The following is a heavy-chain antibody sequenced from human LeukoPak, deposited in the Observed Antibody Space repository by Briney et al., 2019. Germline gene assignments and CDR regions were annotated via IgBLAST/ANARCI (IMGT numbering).Heavy chain of an antibody. CDR1: GGTFSSYA. J-gene: IGHJ6*02. V-gene: IGHV1-69*05. CDR2: IIPIFGTA. CDR3: ARRRVAATGYYYYGMDV. Sequence: SVKVSCKASGGTFSSYAISWVRQAPGQGLEWMGGIIPIFGTANYAQKFQGRVTMTRDTSISTAYMELSRLRSDDTAVYYCARRRVAATGYYYYGMDVWGQGTTVTVSS. D-gene: IGHD2-15*01.